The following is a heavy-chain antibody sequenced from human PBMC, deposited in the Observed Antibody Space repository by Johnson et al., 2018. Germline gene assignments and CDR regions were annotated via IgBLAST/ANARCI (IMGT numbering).Heavy chain of an antibody. CDR2: IDYTGST. V-gene: IGHV4-59*01. Sequence: QVQLQESGPGLVKPSETLSLSCTVSGGSISRYYWSWIRQPPGRGLEWIGYIDYTGSTNYHPSLKSRVTFSLDTSKNQFSLNLGSVTAADTAVYYWAREFYSSGWYHDAFDIWGQGTMVTVSS. D-gene: IGHD6-19*01. CDR1: GGSISRYY. J-gene: IGHJ3*02. CDR3: AREFYSSGWYHDAFDI.